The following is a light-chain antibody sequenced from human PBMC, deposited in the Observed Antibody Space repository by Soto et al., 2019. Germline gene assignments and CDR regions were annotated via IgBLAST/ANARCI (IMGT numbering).Light chain of an antibody. CDR2: DDS. Sequence: SYELTQPPSVSVAPGQTARISCGGNNIGRKSVHWYQQKPGRAPVVVVYDDSARPSGIPERFSGANSGDTATLTISRVEAGDEADYYCHVWDSSSGHYIVGTGTKV. J-gene: IGLJ1*01. CDR3: HVWDSSSGHYI. V-gene: IGLV3-21*02. CDR1: NIGRKS.